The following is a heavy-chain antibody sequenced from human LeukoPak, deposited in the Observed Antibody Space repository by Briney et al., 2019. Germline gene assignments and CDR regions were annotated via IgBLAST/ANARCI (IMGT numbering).Heavy chain of an antibody. Sequence: TGGSLRLSCAASGFTFSSYDMHWVRQATGKGLEWVSAIGTAGDTYYPGSVKGRFTISRENANNSLYLQMNSLRAGDTAVYYCARGPAGYCSGGSCYFDYWGQGTLVTVSS. CDR2: IGTAGDT. J-gene: IGHJ4*02. V-gene: IGHV3-13*01. CDR1: GFTFSSYD. D-gene: IGHD2-15*01. CDR3: ARGPAGYCSGGSCYFDY.